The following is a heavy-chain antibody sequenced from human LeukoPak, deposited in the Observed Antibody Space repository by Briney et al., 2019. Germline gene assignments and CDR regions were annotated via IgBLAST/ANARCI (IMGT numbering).Heavy chain of an antibody. CDR1: GFTFSSYS. J-gene: IGHJ6*03. D-gene: IGHD1-1*01. V-gene: IGHV3-21*01. Sequence: GESLRLSCAASGFTFSSYSMNWARQAPGKGLEWVSSIISSSSHMYYADSVKGRFTISRDNAKNSLYLQMNSLRAEDTAVYYCATTRAPSNGRVLYYMDVWGKGTTVTVSS. CDR3: ATTRAPSNGRVLYYMDV. CDR2: IISSSSHM.